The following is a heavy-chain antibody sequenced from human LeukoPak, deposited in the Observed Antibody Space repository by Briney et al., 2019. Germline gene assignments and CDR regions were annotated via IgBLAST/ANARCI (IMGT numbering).Heavy chain of an antibody. CDR1: GYTFTSYA. CDR3: ARGVTYYGSGSPLDY. D-gene: IGHD3-10*01. CDR2: ISPMFGTA. J-gene: IGHJ4*02. V-gene: IGHV1-69*13. Sequence: SVKVSCKASGYTFTSYAMNWVRQAPGQGLEWMGGISPMFGTANYAQRFQGRVTITADESTSTAYLELSSLRSEDTAVYYCARGVTYYGSGSPLDYWGQGIQVTVSS.